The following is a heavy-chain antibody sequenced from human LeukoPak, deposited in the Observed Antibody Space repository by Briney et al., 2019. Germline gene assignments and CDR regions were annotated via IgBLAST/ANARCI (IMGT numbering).Heavy chain of an antibody. CDR3: AKTYYYDSSGYSPHFDY. V-gene: IGHV3-53*01. CDR2: IYSGGST. Sequence: GGSLRLSRAASGFTVSSNYMSWVRQAPGKGLEWVSVIYSGGSTYYADSVKGRFTISRDNSKNTLYPQMNSLRAEDTAVYYCAKTYYYDSSGYSPHFDYWGQGTLVTVSS. CDR1: GFTVSSNY. D-gene: IGHD3-22*01. J-gene: IGHJ4*02.